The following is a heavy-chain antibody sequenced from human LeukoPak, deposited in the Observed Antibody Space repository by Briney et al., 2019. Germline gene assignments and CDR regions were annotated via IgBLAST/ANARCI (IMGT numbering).Heavy chain of an antibody. V-gene: IGHV3-21*01. CDR1: GFTFSSYS. CDR3: VRDGGGRRLQGHNAFDI. CDR2: ISSGSTYI. Sequence: GGSLRLSCAASGFTFSSYSMCWVRQAPGKGLEWVSSISSGSTYISFADSVKGRFTISRDNAKNSLFLQMNSLRVEDTAVYYCVRDGGGRRLQGHNAFDIWGQGTMVTVSS. J-gene: IGHJ3*02. D-gene: IGHD5-24*01.